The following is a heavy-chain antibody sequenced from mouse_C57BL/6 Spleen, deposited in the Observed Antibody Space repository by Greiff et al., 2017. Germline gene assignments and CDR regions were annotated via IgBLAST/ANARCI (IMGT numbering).Heavy chain of an antibody. V-gene: IGHV1-52*01. CDR2: IDPSDSET. Sequence: QVQLQQPGAELVRPGSSVKLSCKASGYTFTSYWMHWVKQRPIQGLEWIGNIDPSDSETHYNQKFKDKATLTVDKSSSTAYMQLSSLTSEDSAVYYCAREDDYAMDYWGQGTSVTGSS. CDR1: GYTFTSYW. CDR3: AREDDYAMDY. J-gene: IGHJ4*01.